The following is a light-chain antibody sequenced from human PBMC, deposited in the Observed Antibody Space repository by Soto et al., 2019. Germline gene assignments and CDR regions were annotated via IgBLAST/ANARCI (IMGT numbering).Light chain of an antibody. V-gene: IGLV2-14*01. CDR1: SSDVGGYNY. J-gene: IGLJ1*01. CDR3: SSYTTSNTRQIV. Sequence: QSALTQPASVSGSPGQSITISCTGTSSDVGGYNYVSWYQQHPDKAPKFMIYDVSNRPSGVSNRFSGSKSGNTASLTISALQAEDEADYYCSSYTTSNTRQIVFGTGTKVTVL. CDR2: DVS.